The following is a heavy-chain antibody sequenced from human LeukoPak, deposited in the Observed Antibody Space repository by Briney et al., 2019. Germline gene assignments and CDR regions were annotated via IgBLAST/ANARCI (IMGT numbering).Heavy chain of an antibody. CDR2: INPKTGGT. CDR3: ARATVAGKMSMDY. J-gene: IGHJ4*02. V-gene: IGHV1-2*02. Sequence: ASVKVSCKASGYTFIGYYMHWVRQAPGQGLEWMGWINPKTGGTNYAQKFQGRVTMTRDTSISTTYMDLSRLRSNDTVVYYCARATVAGKMSMDYWGQGTLVTVSS. CDR1: GYTFIGYY. D-gene: IGHD6-19*01.